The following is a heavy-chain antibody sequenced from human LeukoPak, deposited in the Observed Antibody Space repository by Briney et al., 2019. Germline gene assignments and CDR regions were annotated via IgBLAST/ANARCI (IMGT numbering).Heavy chain of an antibody. D-gene: IGHD3-10*01. CDR3: ARGGRGRNWFDP. J-gene: IGHJ5*02. Sequence: SETLSLTCTVSGASISSYYWNWIRQPPGTGLEWIGYISYSGSTNYNPSLKSRVTISVDTSKNQFSLKLNSVTAADTAVYYCARGGRGRNWFDPWGQGTLVTVSS. CDR2: ISYSGST. CDR1: GASISSYY. V-gene: IGHV4-59*01.